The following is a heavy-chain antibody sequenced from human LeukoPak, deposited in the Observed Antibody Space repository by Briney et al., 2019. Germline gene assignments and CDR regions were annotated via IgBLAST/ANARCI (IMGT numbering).Heavy chain of an antibody. CDR2: IYYSGST. Sequence: SETLSLTCTVSGGSISSSSYYWGWIRQPPGKGLEWIGSIYYSGSTYYNPSLKSRVTISVDTSKNQFSLKLSSVTAADTAVYYCARSVLGRCSGDSCSRFRDVWGKGTTVTVSS. D-gene: IGHD2-15*01. CDR3: ARSVLGRCSGDSCSRFRDV. CDR1: GGSISSSSYY. V-gene: IGHV4-39*07. J-gene: IGHJ6*04.